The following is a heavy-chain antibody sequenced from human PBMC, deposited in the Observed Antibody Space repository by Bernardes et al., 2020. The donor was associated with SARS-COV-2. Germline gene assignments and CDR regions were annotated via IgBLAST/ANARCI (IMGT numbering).Heavy chain of an antibody. CDR1: GFTFSSYS. D-gene: IGHD6-13*01. V-gene: IGHV3-21*01. CDR2: ISSSSSYI. Sequence: GGSLRLSCAASGFTFSSYSMNWVRQAPGKGLEWVSSISSSSSYIYYADSVKGRFTISRDNAKNSLYLQMNSLRAEDTAVYYCARAAAAYDDAFDIWGQGTMVTVSS. J-gene: IGHJ3*02. CDR3: ARAAAAYDDAFDI.